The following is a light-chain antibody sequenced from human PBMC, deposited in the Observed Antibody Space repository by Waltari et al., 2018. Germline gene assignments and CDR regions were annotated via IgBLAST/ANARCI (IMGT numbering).Light chain of an antibody. CDR3: QTGGHGTWV. J-gene: IGLJ3*02. Sequence: QLVLTQSPSVSAPLGASFKLTCTLSSGPSSNVIAWHPQQPGKGPRYLMNVNNDGSHSKGDEIPDRFSGSSSGAERYLTISSLQSDDEADYYCQTGGHGTWVFGGGTKLTVL. CDR2: VNNDGSH. V-gene: IGLV4-69*01. CDR1: SGPSSNV.